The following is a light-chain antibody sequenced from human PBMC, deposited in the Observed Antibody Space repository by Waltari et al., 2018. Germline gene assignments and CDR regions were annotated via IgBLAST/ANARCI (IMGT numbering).Light chain of an antibody. CDR2: GAS. Sequence: EIVLTQSPGHLSLSPGERATLSCRASQSVSRALACYQQNPGQAPRLLIYGASNRATGIPDRFSGSGSGTDFSLIISRLEPEDFAVYYCQHYVSLPVTFGQGTKVEIK. CDR3: QHYVSLPVT. J-gene: IGKJ1*01. V-gene: IGKV3-20*01. CDR1: QSVSRA.